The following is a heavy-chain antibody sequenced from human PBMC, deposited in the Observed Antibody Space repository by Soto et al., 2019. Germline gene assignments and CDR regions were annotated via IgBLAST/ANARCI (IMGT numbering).Heavy chain of an antibody. CDR3: ARYDFWSGPNRMDV. J-gene: IGHJ6*04. Sequence: SETLSLTCTVSGGSISSYYWSWIRQPPGKGLEWIGYIHYSGSTNYNPSLKSRVTISVDTSKNQFSLKLSSVTAADTAVYYCARYDFWSGPNRMDVWGKGTKVTVSS. CDR2: IHYSGST. CDR1: GGSISSYY. D-gene: IGHD3-3*01. V-gene: IGHV4-59*08.